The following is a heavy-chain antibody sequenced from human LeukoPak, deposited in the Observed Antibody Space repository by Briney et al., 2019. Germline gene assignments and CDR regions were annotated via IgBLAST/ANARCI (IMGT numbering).Heavy chain of an antibody. CDR2: ISSSSSYI. Sequence: PGGSLRLSCAASGFTFSSYSMNWVRQAPGKGLEWVSSISSSSSYIYYADSVKGRFTISRDNSKSTVYLQMMSLRHEDTAIYFCAGDGDTPAVPAAIPLDFWGLGTLVTVSS. D-gene: IGHD2-2*01. V-gene: IGHV3-21*01. J-gene: IGHJ4*02. CDR3: AGDGDTPAVPAAIPLDF. CDR1: GFTFSSYS.